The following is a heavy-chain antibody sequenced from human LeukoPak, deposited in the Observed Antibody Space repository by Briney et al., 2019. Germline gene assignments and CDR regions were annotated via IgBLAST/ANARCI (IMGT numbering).Heavy chain of an antibody. V-gene: IGHV4-59*01. D-gene: IGHD3-22*01. Sequence: SETLSLTCTVSGGSISSYYWSWIRQPPGKGLEWIGYIYYSGSTNYNPSLKSRVTISVDTSKNQFSLKLSSVTAADTAVYYCARVYYYDSSGYLSDAFDIWGQGTMVTVSS. J-gene: IGHJ3*02. CDR3: ARVYYYDSSGYLSDAFDI. CDR1: GGSISSYY. CDR2: IYYSGST.